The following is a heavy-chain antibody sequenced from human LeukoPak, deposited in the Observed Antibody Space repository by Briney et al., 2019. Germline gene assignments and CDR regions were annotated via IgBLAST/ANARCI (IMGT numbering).Heavy chain of an antibody. CDR1: GFTFSSYA. V-gene: IGHV3-30*04. J-gene: IGHJ4*02. D-gene: IGHD6-13*01. CDR3: ARDDYSSSWYYSY. CDR2: ISYDGSNK. Sequence: GRSLRLSCAASGFTFSSYAMHWVRQAPGKGLEWVAVISYDGSNKYYADSVKGRFTISRDNSKNTLHLQMNSLRAEDTAVYYCARDDYSSSWYYSYWGQGTLVTVSS.